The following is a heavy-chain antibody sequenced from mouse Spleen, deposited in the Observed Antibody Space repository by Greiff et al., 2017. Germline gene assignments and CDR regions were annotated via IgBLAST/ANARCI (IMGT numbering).Heavy chain of an antibody. Sequence: QVQLQQPGAELVMPGASVKLSCKASGYTFTSYWMHWVKQRPGQGLEWIGEIDPSDSYTNYNQKFKGKATLTVDKSSSTAYMQLSSLTSEDSAVYYCARIEPLDEGAWFAYWGQGTLVTVSA. CDR3: ARIEPLDEGAWFAY. J-gene: IGHJ3*01. CDR2: IDPSDSYT. V-gene: IGHV1-69*01. CDR1: GYTFTSYW.